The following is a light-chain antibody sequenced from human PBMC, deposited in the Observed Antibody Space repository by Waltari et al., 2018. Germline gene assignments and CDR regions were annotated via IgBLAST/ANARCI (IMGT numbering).Light chain of an antibody. V-gene: IGLV7-43*01. CDR2: SST. CDR1: TGPVASGHY. Sequence: QTVVTQEPSLTVSTGGTVTLTCTSSTGPVASGHYPSWFQQMPGQAPRALIFSSTIKYSWTPARFSGSLLGGKAALTLSSVQPEDEADYYCLLHFGGDQLVFGGGTRLTVL. J-gene: IGLJ3*02. CDR3: LLHFGGDQLV.